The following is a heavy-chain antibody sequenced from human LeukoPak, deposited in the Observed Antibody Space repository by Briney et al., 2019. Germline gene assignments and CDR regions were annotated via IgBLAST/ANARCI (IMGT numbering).Heavy chain of an antibody. CDR2: IYYSGST. D-gene: IGHD3-22*01. J-gene: IGHJ4*02. CDR3: ARSRSGYYSDYFDY. CDR1: GGSISSSSYY. V-gene: IGHV4-39*07. Sequence: SEALSLTCTVSGGSISSSSYYWGWIRQPPGKGLEWIGSIYYSGSTYYNPSLKSRVTISVDTSKNQFSLKLSSVTAADTAVYYCARSRSGYYSDYFDYWGQGILVTVSS.